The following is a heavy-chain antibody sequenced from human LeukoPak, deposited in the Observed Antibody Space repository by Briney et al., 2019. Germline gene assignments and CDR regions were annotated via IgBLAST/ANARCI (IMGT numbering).Heavy chain of an antibody. CDR3: ARDRPLLDTAMAQYGY. V-gene: IGHV1-69*17. D-gene: IGHD5-18*01. CDR2: XIPIFGIA. J-gene: IGHJ4*02. CDR1: GGTFSSYA. Sequence: ASVKVSCKASGGTFSSYAISWVRQAPGQGXXXXXXXIPIFGIANYAQKFQGRVTITADKSTSTAYMELSSLRSEDTAVYYCARDRPLLDTAMAQYGYWGQGTLVTVSS.